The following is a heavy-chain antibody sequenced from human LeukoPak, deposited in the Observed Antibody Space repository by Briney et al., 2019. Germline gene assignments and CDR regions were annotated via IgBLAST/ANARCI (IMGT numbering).Heavy chain of an antibody. V-gene: IGHV4-59*01. J-gene: IGHJ6*03. Sequence: EPSETLSLTCTVSGGSISTYYWSWIRQPPGKGLEWIGYIYYSGNTNSNPSLKSRVTISADTSKNQISLKLSSVTAADAAVYYCARVVSSSWDYYYYMDVWGKGTTVTISS. D-gene: IGHD6-13*01. CDR1: GGSISTYY. CDR3: ARVVSSSWDYYYYMDV. CDR2: IYYSGNT.